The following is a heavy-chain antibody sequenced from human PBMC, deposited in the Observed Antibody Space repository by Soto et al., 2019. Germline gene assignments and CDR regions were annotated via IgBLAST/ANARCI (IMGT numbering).Heavy chain of an antibody. CDR3: ARDKSLRYDYVWGSYRYTYFDY. CDR2: IILIFGTA. Sequence: QVQLVQSGAEVKKPGSSVKVSCKASGGTFSSYAISWVRQAPGQGLEWMGGIILIFGTANYAQKFQGRVTITADGSTSTAYMELSSLRSEDTAVYYCARDKSLRYDYVWGSYRYTYFDYWGQGTLVTVSS. J-gene: IGHJ4*02. V-gene: IGHV1-69*01. D-gene: IGHD3-16*02. CDR1: GGTFSSYA.